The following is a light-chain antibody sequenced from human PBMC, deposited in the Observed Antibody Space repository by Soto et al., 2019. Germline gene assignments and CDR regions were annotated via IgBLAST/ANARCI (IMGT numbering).Light chain of an antibody. CDR3: QQRSNWLMIT. J-gene: IGKJ5*01. Sequence: ESVSTQSPDTLSLSPRERASVSCRAIQSFSSSHLAWYQQKPGQAPRLLIYDASNRATGIPARFSGSGAGTDFTLTINSLEPEDFAVYYCQQRSNWLMITFGQGTRLEI. CDR2: DAS. V-gene: IGKV3D-20*02. CDR1: QSFSSSH.